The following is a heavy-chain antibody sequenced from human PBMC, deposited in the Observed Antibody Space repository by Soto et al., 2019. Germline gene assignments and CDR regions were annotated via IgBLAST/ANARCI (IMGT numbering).Heavy chain of an antibody. D-gene: IGHD3-3*01. CDR3: TTERKDYDFWSRYYYYGMDV. V-gene: IGHV3-15*07. CDR2: IKSKTDGGTT. CDR1: GFTFSNAW. J-gene: IGHJ6*02. Sequence: GGSLRLSCAASGFTFSNAWMNWVRQAPGKGLEWVGRIKSKTDGGTTDYAAPVKGRFTISRDDSKNTLYLQMNSLKTEDTAVYYCTTERKDYDFWSRYYYYGMDVWGQGTTVTVSS.